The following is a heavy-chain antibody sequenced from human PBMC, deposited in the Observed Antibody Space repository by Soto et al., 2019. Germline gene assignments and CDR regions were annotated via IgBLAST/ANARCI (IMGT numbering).Heavy chain of an antibody. J-gene: IGHJ6*02. D-gene: IGHD5-18*01. V-gene: IGHV2-26*01. CDR2: IFSNDEK. CDR1: GFSLSNARMG. Sequence: TETLTLTCTVSGFSLSNARMGVSWIRQPPGKALEWLAHIFSNDEKSYSTSLKSRLTISKDTSKSQVVLTMTNMDPVDTATYYCARTPRYSYGPDYYYYGMDVWGQGTTVTVSS. CDR3: ARTPRYSYGPDYYYYGMDV.